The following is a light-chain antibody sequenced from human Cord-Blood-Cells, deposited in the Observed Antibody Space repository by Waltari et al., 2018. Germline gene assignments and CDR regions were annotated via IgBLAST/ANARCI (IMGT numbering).Light chain of an antibody. Sequence: QSVLTQPPSVSGAPGQRVTISCTGSSSNIGAGYDVHWYQQLPGTAPKLLIYGNSNGPSGVPDRLSGSKSGTSASLAITGLQAEDEADYDCQSYDSSLSGYVCGTGTKVTVL. CDR2: GNS. CDR3: QSYDSSLSGYV. V-gene: IGLV1-40*01. J-gene: IGLJ1*01. CDR1: SSNIGAGYD.